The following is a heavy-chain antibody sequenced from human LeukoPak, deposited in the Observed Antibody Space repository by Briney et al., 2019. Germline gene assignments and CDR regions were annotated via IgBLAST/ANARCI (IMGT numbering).Heavy chain of an antibody. J-gene: IGHJ5*02. Sequence: GGSLRLSCAASGFTVSSNYMSWVRQAPGKGLEWVSVIYSGGSTYYADSVKGRFTISRDNSKNTLYLQMNSLRAEDTAVYYCARGGDTAMVNNWFDPWGQGTLVTVSS. CDR2: IYSGGST. V-gene: IGHV3-53*01. CDR3: ARGGDTAMVNNWFDP. D-gene: IGHD5-18*01. CDR1: GFTVSSNY.